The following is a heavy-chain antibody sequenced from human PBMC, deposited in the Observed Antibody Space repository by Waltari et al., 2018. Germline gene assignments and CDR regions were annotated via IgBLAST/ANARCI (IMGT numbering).Heavy chain of an antibody. V-gene: IGHV1-69*01. CDR3: ATGYTTSWYMGGKRNYYYSYMDV. J-gene: IGHJ6*03. CDR2: IIPIFGTA. Sequence: QVQLVQSGAEVKKPGSAVKVSCKASGGTFSSNTIHWVRQARGQGLEWMGGIIPIFGTANSAQKFQGRVTITADESTSTAYMELSSLRSEDTAVYYCATGYTTSWYMGGKRNYYYSYMDVWGKGTTVTVSS. CDR1: GGTFSSNT. D-gene: IGHD6-13*01.